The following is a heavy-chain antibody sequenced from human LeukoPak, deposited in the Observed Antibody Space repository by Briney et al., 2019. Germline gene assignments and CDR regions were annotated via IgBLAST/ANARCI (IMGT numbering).Heavy chain of an antibody. CDR1: GFTFSSYG. CDR3: ARDYYDGSAYYSYYEY. Sequence: PGRSLRLSCAASGFTFSSYGMHWVRQAPGKGLEWVAVIWYDGSNKYYADSVKGRFTISRDNSKNTLYLQMNSLGAEDTAVYYCARDYYDGSAYYSYYEYWGQGTLVTVSS. J-gene: IGHJ4*02. CDR2: IWYDGSNK. V-gene: IGHV3-33*01. D-gene: IGHD3-22*01.